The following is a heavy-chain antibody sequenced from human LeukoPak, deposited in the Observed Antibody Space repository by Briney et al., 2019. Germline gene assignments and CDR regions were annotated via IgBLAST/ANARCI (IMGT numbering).Heavy chain of an antibody. CDR1: GGSIISYY. J-gene: IGHJ6*03. CDR3: ARLKFYDSTGYSPGYYMDV. V-gene: IGHV4-4*07. CDR2: IYPTGNT. Sequence: PSETLSLTCSASGGSIISYYWSWLRQPAGKGPEWIGRIYPTGNTDYNPSLKTRVTTSTNLSKKQFSRRLRSVTAADTAVYYCARLKFYDSTGYSPGYYMDVWGKGTAVTVSS. D-gene: IGHD3-22*01.